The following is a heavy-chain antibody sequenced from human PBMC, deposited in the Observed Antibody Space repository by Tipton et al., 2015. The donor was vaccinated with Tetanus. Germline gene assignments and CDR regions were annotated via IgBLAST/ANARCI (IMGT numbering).Heavy chain of an antibody. Sequence: LRLSCTVSGGSVSSGNYFWTWIRQPPGKGLEWIGYIYYSGSTNYNPSLKSRVTISVDTSKNQFSLKLSSVTAADTAVYYCARGGIAAARGGLDYWGQGTLVTVSS. D-gene: IGHD6-13*01. J-gene: IGHJ4*02. CDR1: GGSVSSGNYF. CDR2: IYYSGST. V-gene: IGHV4-61*01. CDR3: ARGGIAAARGGLDY.